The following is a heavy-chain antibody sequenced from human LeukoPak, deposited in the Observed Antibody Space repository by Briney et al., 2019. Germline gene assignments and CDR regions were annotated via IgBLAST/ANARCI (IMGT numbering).Heavy chain of an antibody. CDR3: TRTSASTAIDY. J-gene: IGHJ4*02. D-gene: IGHD4-17*01. V-gene: IGHV4-59*01. Sequence: YPSETLSFTCTVSGGSISNYYWSWIRQPPGRRLEWIGYIYDSGSTNYNPSLKSRVTMSLDTSKNQFSLKLSSVTAADTAVYYCTRTSASTAIDYWGPGTLVTVSS. CDR1: GGSISNYY. CDR2: IYDSGST.